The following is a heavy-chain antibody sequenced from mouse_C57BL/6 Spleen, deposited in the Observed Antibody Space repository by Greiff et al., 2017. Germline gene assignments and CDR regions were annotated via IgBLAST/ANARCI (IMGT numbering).Heavy chain of an antibody. V-gene: IGHV3-6*01. CDR3: ARGDY. CDR2: ISYDGSN. J-gene: IGHJ2*01. CDR1: GYSITSGYY. Sequence: VQLKESGPGLVKPSQSLSLTCSVTGYSITSGYYWNWIRQFPGNKLEWMGYISYDGSNNYNPSLKNRISITRDTSKNQFFLTLNSVTTEDTATYYCARGDYWGQGTTLTVSS.